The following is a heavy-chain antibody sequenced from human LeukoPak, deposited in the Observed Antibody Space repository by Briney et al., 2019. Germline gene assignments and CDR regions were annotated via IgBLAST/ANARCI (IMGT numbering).Heavy chain of an antibody. CDR1: GGSISSASSY. CDR3: ARHGHHGDYDY. V-gene: IGHV4-39*01. Sequence: SETLSLTCTVSGGSISSASSYWAWIRQPPGKGLEWIGSIYYSGSTYYNPSLNSRVAISVDTSKNQFSLQLSPLTAADTAVYHCARHGHHGDYDYWGQGTLVTVSS. J-gene: IGHJ4*02. CDR2: IYYSGST. D-gene: IGHD4-17*01.